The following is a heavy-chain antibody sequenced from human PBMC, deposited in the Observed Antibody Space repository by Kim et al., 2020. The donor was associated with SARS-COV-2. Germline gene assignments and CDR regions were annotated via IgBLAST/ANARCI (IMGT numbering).Heavy chain of an antibody. CDR1: GYSFTSYW. V-gene: IGHV5-51*01. J-gene: IGHJ6*02. D-gene: IGHD1-1*01. CDR3: ARSTGTTLRYYYYGMDV. CDR2: IYPGDSDT. Sequence: GESLKISCKGSGYSFTSYWIGWVRQMPGKGLEWMGIIYPGDSDTRYSPSFQGQVTISADKSISTAYLQWSSLKASDTAMYYCARSTGTTLRYYYYGMDVWGQGTTVTVSS.